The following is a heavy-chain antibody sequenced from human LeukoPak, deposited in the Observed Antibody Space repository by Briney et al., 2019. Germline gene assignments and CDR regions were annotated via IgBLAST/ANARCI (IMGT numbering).Heavy chain of an antibody. D-gene: IGHD1-26*01. CDR3: ARDGNAFDI. CDR2: VNANTGNP. CDR1: GYTFTTYA. Sequence: ASVKVSCKASGYTFTTYAMNWVRQAPGQGLEWMGWVNANTGNPTYAQGFTGRFVFSLDTSVSTAYLQISSLKAEDTAVYYCARDGNAFDIWGQGTMVTVSS. V-gene: IGHV7-4-1*02. J-gene: IGHJ3*02.